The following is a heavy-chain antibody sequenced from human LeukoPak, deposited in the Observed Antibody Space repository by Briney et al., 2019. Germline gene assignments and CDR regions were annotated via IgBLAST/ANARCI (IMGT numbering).Heavy chain of an antibody. J-gene: IGHJ4*02. CDR1: GGSISSGGYY. D-gene: IGHD1-26*01. CDR2: IYYSGST. Sequence: SETLSLTCTVSGGSISSGGYYWSWIRQHPGKGLEWIGYIYYSGSTNYNPSLKSRVTISVDTSKNQFSLKLSSVTAADTAVYYCASGFSGSYKRFDYWGQRTLVTVSS. CDR3: ASGFSGSYKRFDY. V-gene: IGHV4-31*03.